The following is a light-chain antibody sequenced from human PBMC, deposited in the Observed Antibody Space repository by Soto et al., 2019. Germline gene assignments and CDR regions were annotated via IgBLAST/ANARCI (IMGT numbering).Light chain of an antibody. CDR1: QSVSTSY. V-gene: IGKV3-20*01. CDR2: GAS. J-gene: IGKJ1*01. Sequence: EIVLTQSPGTLSLSPGERATLSCRASQSVSTSYLAWYQQKPGQAPRLLIYGASSRATGIPDRLRGSGSGTDFTLTISRLEPEDFTLYYGQQYGSSPWTFGHGTKVEVK. CDR3: QQYGSSPWT.